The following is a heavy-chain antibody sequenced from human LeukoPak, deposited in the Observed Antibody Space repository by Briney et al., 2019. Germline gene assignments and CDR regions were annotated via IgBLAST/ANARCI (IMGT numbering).Heavy chain of an antibody. J-gene: IGHJ6*02. CDR1: GFTFSDDY. Sequence: GGSLRLSCAASGFTFSDDYMSWIRQAPGKGLEWVSYISSSGNTIYYADSVKGRFTISRDNAKNSLYLQMNSLRAEDTAVYYCARVTCSSTSCYSYYGMDVWGQGTTVTVSS. CDR3: ARVTCSSTSCYSYYGMDV. CDR2: ISSSGNTI. V-gene: IGHV3-11*01. D-gene: IGHD2-2*01.